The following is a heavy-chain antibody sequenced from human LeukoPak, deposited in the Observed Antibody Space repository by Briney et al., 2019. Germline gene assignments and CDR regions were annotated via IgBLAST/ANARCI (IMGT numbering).Heavy chain of an antibody. Sequence: GESLKISCKGSGYSFTSYWIGWVRQMPGKGLEWMGIIYPGDSDTRYSPSFQGQVTISADKSISTAYLQWSSLKASDTAMYYCARSLKESVLTDAFDIWGQGTMVTVSS. CDR1: GYSFTSYW. CDR3: ARSLKESVLTDAFDI. CDR2: IYPGDSDT. J-gene: IGHJ3*02. V-gene: IGHV5-51*01. D-gene: IGHD3-16*01.